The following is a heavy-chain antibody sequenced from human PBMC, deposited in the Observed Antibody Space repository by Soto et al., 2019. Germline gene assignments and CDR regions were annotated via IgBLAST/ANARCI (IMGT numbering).Heavy chain of an antibody. V-gene: IGHV1-18*04. CDR3: ARDRGYWVYYGSGESDRFDY. D-gene: IGHD3-10*01. Sequence: GASVKVSCKASGYTFTSYGISWVRQAPGQGLEWMGWISAYNGNTNYAQKLQGRVTMTTDTSTSTAYMELRSLRSDDTAVYYCARDRGYWVYYGSGESDRFDYWGQGTLVTVSS. CDR1: GYTFTSYG. CDR2: ISAYNGNT. J-gene: IGHJ4*02.